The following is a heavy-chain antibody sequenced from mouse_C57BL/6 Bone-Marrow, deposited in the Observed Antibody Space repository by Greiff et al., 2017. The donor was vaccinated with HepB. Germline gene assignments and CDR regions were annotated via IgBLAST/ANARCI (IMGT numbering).Heavy chain of an antibody. D-gene: IGHD1-1*01. CDR3: ATTVVATPDY. J-gene: IGHJ2*01. CDR1: GYTFTSYG. V-gene: IGHV1-81*01. Sequence: QVQLKGSGAELARPGASVKLSCKASGYTFTSYGISWVKQRTGQGLEWIGEIYPRSGNTYYNEKFKGKATLTADKSSSTAYMELRSLTSEDSAVYFCATTVVATPDYWGQGTTLTVSS. CDR2: IYPRSGNT.